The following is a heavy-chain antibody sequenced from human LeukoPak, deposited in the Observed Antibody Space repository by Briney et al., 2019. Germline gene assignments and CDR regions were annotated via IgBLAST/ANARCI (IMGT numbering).Heavy chain of an antibody. CDR2: MYTSGST. CDR1: GGAISSGIFY. V-gene: IGHV4-61*02. Sequence: PSETLSLTCSVSGGAISSGIFYWTWIRQPAGKPLEWIGRMYTSGSTNYNPSFQGRVTISIDMSKNQFSLKVNSVTAADTAVYYCARTTEDCSRTSCYQYWFDPWGQGTLVTVSS. CDR3: ARTTEDCSRTSCYQYWFDP. D-gene: IGHD2-2*01. J-gene: IGHJ5*02.